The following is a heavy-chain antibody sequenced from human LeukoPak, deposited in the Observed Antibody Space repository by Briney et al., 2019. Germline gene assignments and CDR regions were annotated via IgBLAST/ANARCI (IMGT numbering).Heavy chain of an antibody. CDR1: GGSISSGGYY. CDR2: IYYSGST. V-gene: IGHV4-31*03. J-gene: IGHJ6*02. CDR3: ARNVGIVGASFYYYYYGMDV. D-gene: IGHD1-26*01. Sequence: PSQTLSLTCTVSGGSISSGGYYWSWMRQHPGQGLEWFGYIYYSGSTYYNPSLKSRVTISVDTSKNQFSLKLSSVTAADTAVYCCARNVGIVGASFYYYYYGMDVWGQGTTVTVSS.